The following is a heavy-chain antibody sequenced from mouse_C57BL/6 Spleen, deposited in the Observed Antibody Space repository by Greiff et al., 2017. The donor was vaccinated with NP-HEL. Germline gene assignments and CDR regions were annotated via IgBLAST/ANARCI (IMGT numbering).Heavy chain of an antibody. D-gene: IGHD1-1*01. CDR3: ARDDYYGSSYVTY. Sequence: EVKLMESGGGLVKPGGSLKLSCAASGFTFSSYAMSWVRQTPEKRLEWVATISDGGSYTYYPDNVKGRFTISRDNAKNNLYLQMSHLKSEDTAMYYCARDDYYGSSYVTYWGQGTLVTVSA. CDR2: ISDGGSYT. V-gene: IGHV5-4*01. CDR1: GFTFSSYA. J-gene: IGHJ3*01.